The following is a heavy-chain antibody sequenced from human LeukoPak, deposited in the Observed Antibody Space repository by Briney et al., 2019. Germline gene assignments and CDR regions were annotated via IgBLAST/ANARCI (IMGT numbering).Heavy chain of an antibody. CDR2: IYTSGST. CDR1: GGSISSYY. J-gene: IGHJ5*02. V-gene: IGHV4-4*07. Sequence: SETLSLTCTVSGGSISSYYWSWIRQPAGKGLEWIGRIYTSGSTNYNPSLKSRVTMSVDTSKNQFSLKLSSVTAADTAVYYCARDIGTTSKVRFFDPWGQGTLVTVSS. D-gene: IGHD1-1*01. CDR3: ARDIGTTSKVRFFDP.